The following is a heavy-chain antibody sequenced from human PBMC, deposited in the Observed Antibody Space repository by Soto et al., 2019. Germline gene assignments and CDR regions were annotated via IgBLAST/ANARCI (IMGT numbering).Heavy chain of an antibody. CDR2: ISYDGSNK. J-gene: IGHJ4*02. V-gene: IGHV3-30*18. Sequence: GGSLRLSCAASGFTFSSYGMHWVRQAPGKGLEWVAVISYDGSNKYYADSVKGRFTISRDNSKNTLYLQMNSLRAEDTAVYYCAKDLDRWNYLSRLDNWGQGTLVTVSS. D-gene: IGHD1-7*01. CDR1: GFTFSSYG. CDR3: AKDLDRWNYLSRLDN.